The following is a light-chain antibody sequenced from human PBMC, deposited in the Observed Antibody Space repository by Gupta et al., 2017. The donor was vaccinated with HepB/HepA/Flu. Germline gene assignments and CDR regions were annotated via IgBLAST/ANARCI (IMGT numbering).Light chain of an antibody. CDR3: QQSYSTPFT. V-gene: IGKV1-39*01. CDR2: AAS. CDR1: QSISTY. Sequence: DIQMTQSPSSLSASVGDRVTITCRASQSISTYLNWYQQKPGKAPKLLIYAASSLQSGVPSRFSGSGSGTDFTLTSSSLQPEDFATYYCQQSYSTPFTFGPGTKVDI. J-gene: IGKJ3*01.